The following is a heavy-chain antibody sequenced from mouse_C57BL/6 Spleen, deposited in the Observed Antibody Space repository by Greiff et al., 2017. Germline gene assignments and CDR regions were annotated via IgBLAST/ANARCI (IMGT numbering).Heavy chain of an antibody. CDR1: GFTFSDYY. V-gene: IGHV5-16*01. J-gene: IGHJ3*01. CDR2: INYDGSST. D-gene: IGHD2-4*01. CDR3: ARSFYYDYDGGFAY. Sequence: EVKLMESEGGLVQPGSSMKLSCTASGFTFSDYYMAWVRQVPEKGLEWVANINYDGSSTYYLDSLKSRFIISRDNAKNILYLQMSSLKSEDTATYYCARSFYYDYDGGFAYWGQGTLVTVSA.